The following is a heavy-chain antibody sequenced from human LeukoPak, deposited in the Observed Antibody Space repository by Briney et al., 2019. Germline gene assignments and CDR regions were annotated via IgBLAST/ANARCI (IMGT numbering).Heavy chain of an antibody. D-gene: IGHD2-8*02. Sequence: GRSLRLSCAASGFTFSSYAMHWVRQAPGKGLEWVAVISYDGSNKYYADSVKGRFTISRDNSKNTLYLQMNSLRAEDTAVYYCAKLVVPRYYFDYWGQGTLVTVSS. CDR1: GFTFSSYA. V-gene: IGHV3-30*04. CDR3: AKLVVPRYYFDY. CDR2: ISYDGSNK. J-gene: IGHJ4*02.